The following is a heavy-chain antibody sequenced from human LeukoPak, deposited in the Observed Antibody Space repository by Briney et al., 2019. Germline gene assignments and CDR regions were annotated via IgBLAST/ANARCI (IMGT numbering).Heavy chain of an antibody. J-gene: IGHJ4*02. CDR1: GGSISSYY. CDR2: IYTSGST. V-gene: IGHV4-4*07. D-gene: IGHD4-23*01. CDR3: ARGHDYGGNPYYFDY. Sequence: PSETLSLTCTVSGGSISSYYWSWIRQPAGKGLEWIGRIYTSGSTNYNPSLKSRVTMSVDTSKNQFSLKLSSVTAADTAVYYCARGHDYGGNPYYFDYWGQGTLVTVSS.